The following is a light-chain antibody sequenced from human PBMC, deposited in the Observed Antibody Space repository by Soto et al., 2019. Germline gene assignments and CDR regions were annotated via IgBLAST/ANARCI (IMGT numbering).Light chain of an antibody. CDR1: QNVRTNY. CDR2: GAS. CDR3: QQYSDSPLT. Sequence: EIVLTQSPGTLSLSPGERATLSCRASQNVRTNYLAWFQHKPGQAPRLLIYGASSRATGIPDRFSGSGSGTDFTLTINSLEPEDFAVYFCQQYSDSPLTFGGGTKVEIK. J-gene: IGKJ4*01. V-gene: IGKV3-20*01.